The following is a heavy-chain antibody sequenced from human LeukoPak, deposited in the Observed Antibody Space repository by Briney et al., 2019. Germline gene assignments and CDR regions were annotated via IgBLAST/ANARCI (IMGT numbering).Heavy chain of an antibody. D-gene: IGHD6-13*01. J-gene: IGHJ6*03. CDR2: IYTSGST. Sequence: SETLSLTCTVSGGSISSGSYYWSWIRQPAGKGLEWIGRIYTSGSTNYNPSLKSRVTISVDTSKNQFSLKLSSVTAADTAVYYCARGGAGIAFYYYYMDVWAKGPRPPSP. V-gene: IGHV4-61*02. CDR3: ARGGAGIAFYYYYMDV. CDR1: GGSISSGSYY.